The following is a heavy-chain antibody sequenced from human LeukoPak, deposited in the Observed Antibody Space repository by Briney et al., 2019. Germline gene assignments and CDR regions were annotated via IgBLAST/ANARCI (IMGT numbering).Heavy chain of an antibody. CDR3: ARLRTGENWFDP. CDR2: INPNSGGT. D-gene: IGHD7-27*01. V-gene: IGHV1-2*06. Sequence: ASVKVSCKASGYTFTGCYMHWVRQAPGQGLEWMGRINPNSGGTNYAQKFQGRVTMTRDTSISTAYMELSRLRSDDTAVYYCARLRTGENWFDPWGQGTLVTVSS. J-gene: IGHJ5*02. CDR1: GYTFTGCY.